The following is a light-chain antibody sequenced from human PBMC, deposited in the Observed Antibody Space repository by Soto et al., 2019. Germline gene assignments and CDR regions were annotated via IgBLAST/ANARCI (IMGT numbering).Light chain of an antibody. J-gene: IGKJ1*01. V-gene: IGKV1-9*01. Sequence: DIQLTQSPSFLSASVGDRVTITCRASQVISSYLAWYQQKPGKAPKLLIYAASTLQSGVPSRFSGSGSGTEFTLTISGLQPDDFATYYCQQYNSYWTFGQGTKVDI. CDR2: AAS. CDR1: QVISSY. CDR3: QQYNSYWT.